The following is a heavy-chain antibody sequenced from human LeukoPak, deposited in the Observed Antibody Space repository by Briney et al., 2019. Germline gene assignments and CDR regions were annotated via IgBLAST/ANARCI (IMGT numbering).Heavy chain of an antibody. CDR3: AKDEYYYDSSGYYLFDY. Sequence: GGSLRLSCAASGFTFSSYGMHWVRQAPGKGLEWVAVISYDGSNKYYAGSVKGRFTISRDNSKNTLYLQMNSLRAEDTAVYYCAKDEYYYDSSGYYLFDYWGQGTLVTVSS. CDR1: GFTFSSYG. J-gene: IGHJ4*02. D-gene: IGHD3-22*01. CDR2: ISYDGSNK. V-gene: IGHV3-30*18.